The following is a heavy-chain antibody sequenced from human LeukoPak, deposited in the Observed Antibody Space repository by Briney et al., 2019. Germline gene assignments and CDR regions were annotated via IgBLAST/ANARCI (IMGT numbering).Heavy chain of an antibody. V-gene: IGHV4-39*07. CDR3: ARDLWFGESPFDP. CDR1: GGSISSSSYY. J-gene: IGHJ5*02. CDR2: IYYSGST. D-gene: IGHD3-10*01. Sequence: SETPSLTCTVSGGSISSSSYYWGWIRQPPGKGLEWIGSIYYSGSTYYNPSLKSRVTISVDTSKNQFSLKLSSVTAADTAVYYCARDLWFGESPFDPWGQGTLVTVSS.